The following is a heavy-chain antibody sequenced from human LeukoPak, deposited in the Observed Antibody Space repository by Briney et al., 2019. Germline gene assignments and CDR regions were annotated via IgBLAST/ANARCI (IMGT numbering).Heavy chain of an antibody. Sequence: GGSLRLSCAASGFTFSIAWMTWIRQAPGKGLEWVGRIKSKTVGGTTDYAAPVKGRFTISRHDSKNTLYLQMNSLKTEDTAVYYCNNWNYGYFDLWGRGTLVTVSS. V-gene: IGHV3-15*01. CDR3: NNWNYGYFDL. CDR2: IKSKTVGGTT. CDR1: GFTFSIAW. J-gene: IGHJ2*01. D-gene: IGHD1-1*01.